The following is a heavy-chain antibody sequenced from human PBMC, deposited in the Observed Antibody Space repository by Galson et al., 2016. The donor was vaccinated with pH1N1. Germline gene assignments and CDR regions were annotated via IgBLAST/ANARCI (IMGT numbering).Heavy chain of an antibody. CDR3: ARAIGSRSAY. V-gene: IGHV3-7*01. CDR2: IKEDGSET. J-gene: IGHJ4*02. CDR1: GFTFSNYW. Sequence: SLRLSCAASGFTFSNYWMHWVRQVPGKGLEWVANIKEDGSETYYVDSVRGRFTIPRDNPKNSLYLQMSSLRDEDTALYYCARAIGSRSAYWGQGTLVTVSS. D-gene: IGHD3-16*02.